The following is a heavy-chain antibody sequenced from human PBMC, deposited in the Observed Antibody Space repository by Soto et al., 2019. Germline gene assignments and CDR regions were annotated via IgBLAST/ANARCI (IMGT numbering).Heavy chain of an antibody. Sequence: GGSLRLSCAASGFTFSGSAMHWVRQASGKGLEWVGRIRSKANSYATAYAASVKGRFTISRDDSKNTAYLQMNSLKTEDTAVYYCFARISALGAFDIWGQGTMVTVSS. CDR3: FARISALGAFDI. CDR2: IRSKANSYAT. CDR1: GFTFSGSA. V-gene: IGHV3-73*01. J-gene: IGHJ3*02. D-gene: IGHD7-27*01.